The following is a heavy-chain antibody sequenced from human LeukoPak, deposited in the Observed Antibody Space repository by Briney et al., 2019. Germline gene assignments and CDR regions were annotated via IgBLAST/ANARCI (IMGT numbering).Heavy chain of an antibody. Sequence: GGSLRLSCAASGFTFSGSAMHWVRQASGKGLEWVGRIRSKANSYATAYAASVKGRFTISRDDSKNTAYLQMNSLKTEDTAVYYCIGSSSSSEYYYYMDVWGKGTTVTVSS. V-gene: IGHV3-73*01. CDR1: GFTFSGSA. CDR2: IRSKANSYAT. CDR3: IGSSSSSEYYYYMDV. D-gene: IGHD6-6*01. J-gene: IGHJ6*03.